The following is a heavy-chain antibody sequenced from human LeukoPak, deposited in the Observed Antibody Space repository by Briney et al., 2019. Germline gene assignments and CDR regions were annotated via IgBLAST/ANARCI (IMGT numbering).Heavy chain of an antibody. D-gene: IGHD3-16*01. Sequence: SETLSLTCTVSGASVSNYYWSWIRQPPGKRVEWIGYISYSGNTNYNPSLKSRVTISVDMSRNHVSLRLTSVTAADTALYYCARHPTRPDGYHYEGCLDHWGQGTRVTVSS. CDR1: GASVSNYY. J-gene: IGHJ5*02. CDR3: ARHPTRPDGYHYEGCLDH. V-gene: IGHV4-59*08. CDR2: ISYSGNT.